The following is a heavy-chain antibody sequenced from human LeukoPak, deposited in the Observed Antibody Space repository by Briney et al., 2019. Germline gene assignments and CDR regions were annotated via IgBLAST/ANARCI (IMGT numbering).Heavy chain of an antibody. CDR1: GGSISSYY. CDR3: ARNYGSGKGFDP. J-gene: IGHJ5*02. Sequence: PSETLSLTCTVSGGSISSYYWSWIRQPPGKGLEWIGYIYYSGSTNYNPSLKSRVTISVDTSKNQFSLKLSSVTAADTAVYYCARNYGSGKGFDPWGQGTLVTVSS. V-gene: IGHV4-59*08. CDR2: IYYSGST. D-gene: IGHD3-10*01.